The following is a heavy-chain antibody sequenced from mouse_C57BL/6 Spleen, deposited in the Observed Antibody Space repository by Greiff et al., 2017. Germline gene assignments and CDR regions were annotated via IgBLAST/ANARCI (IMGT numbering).Heavy chain of an antibody. Sequence: EVNVVESGGDLVKPGGSLKLSCAASGFTFSSYGMSWVRQTPDKRLEWVATISSGGSYTYYPDSVKGRFTISRDNAKNTLYLQMSSLKSEDTAMYYCARHESGYYEDYAMDYWGQGTSVTVSS. J-gene: IGHJ4*01. CDR1: GFTFSSYG. V-gene: IGHV5-6*01. CDR2: ISSGGSYT. D-gene: IGHD2-3*01. CDR3: ARHESGYYEDYAMDY.